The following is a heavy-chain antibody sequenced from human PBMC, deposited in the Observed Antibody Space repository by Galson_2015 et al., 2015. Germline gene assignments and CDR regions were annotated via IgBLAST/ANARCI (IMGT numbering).Heavy chain of an antibody. D-gene: IGHD3/OR15-3a*01. CDR1: GFTFSNSW. CDR2: IKQDGSEK. Sequence: SLRLSCAASGFTFSNSWMSWVRQAPGKGLEWVANIKQDGSEKYYLDSVKGRFTISRDNAKSSLYLQMSSLRVEDTAVYYCARMSAEMISITIRRLYYYHMDVWGKGTTVTVSS. J-gene: IGHJ6*03. V-gene: IGHV3-7*01. CDR3: ARMSAEMISITIRRLYYYHMDV.